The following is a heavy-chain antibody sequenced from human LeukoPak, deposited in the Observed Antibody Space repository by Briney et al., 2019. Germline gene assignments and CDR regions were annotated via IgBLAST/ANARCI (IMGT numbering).Heavy chain of an antibody. CDR3: ARDSPRYDILTGYYLAEYFQH. D-gene: IGHD3-9*01. J-gene: IGHJ1*01. CDR1: GFTFSSYS. Sequence: GGSLRLSCAASGFTFSSYSMNWVRQAPGKGLEWVSSISSSSSYIYYADSVKGRFTISRDNAKNSLYLQMNSLRAEDTAVCYCARDSPRYDILTGYYLAEYFQHWGQGTLVTVSS. V-gene: IGHV3-21*01. CDR2: ISSSSSYI.